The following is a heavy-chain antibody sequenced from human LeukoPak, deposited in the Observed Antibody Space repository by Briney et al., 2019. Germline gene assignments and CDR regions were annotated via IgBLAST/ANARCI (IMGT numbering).Heavy chain of an antibody. J-gene: IGHJ4*02. CDR1: GYTFTGYY. Sequence: ASVKVSCKASGYTFTGYYMHWVRQAPGQGLEWMGWINPNSGDTDYTQKFQDWVTMTRDTSTSTAYMELSRLRSGDTAVYYCARDKYYYGSGTFYSSAVFDHWGQGTLVTVSS. D-gene: IGHD3-10*01. V-gene: IGHV1-2*04. CDR3: ARDKYYYGSGTFYSSAVFDH. CDR2: INPNSGDT.